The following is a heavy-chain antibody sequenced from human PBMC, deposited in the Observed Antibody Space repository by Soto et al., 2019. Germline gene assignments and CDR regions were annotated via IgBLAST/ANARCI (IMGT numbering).Heavy chain of an antibody. Sequence: KPSETLSLTCTVSGGSLSSYYWRWIRQPPGKGLEWVGYIYHSGSTSYNPSLKSRVTISLDASQQQFSLKVSSVTAADTAVYYCAREYGGWYFDYLGQGTLVTVSS. V-gene: IGHV4-59*01. D-gene: IGHD5-12*01. CDR3: AREYGGWYFDY. CDR2: IYHSGST. J-gene: IGHJ4*02. CDR1: GGSLSSYY.